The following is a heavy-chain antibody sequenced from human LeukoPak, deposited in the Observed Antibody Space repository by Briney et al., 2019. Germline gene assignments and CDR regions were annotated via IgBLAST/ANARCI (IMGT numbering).Heavy chain of an antibody. D-gene: IGHD3-22*01. CDR1: GGSFSGYY. CDR3: AGSDTIGYLPREWDYWYFDL. J-gene: IGHJ2*01. V-gene: IGHV4-34*01. Sequence: SETLSLTCAVYGGSFSGYYWSWIRQPPGKGLEWIGEINHSGSTNYNPSLESRVTISVDTSKNQFSLKLSSVTAADTAVYYCAGSDTIGYLPREWDYWYFDLWGRGTLVTVSS. CDR2: INHSGST.